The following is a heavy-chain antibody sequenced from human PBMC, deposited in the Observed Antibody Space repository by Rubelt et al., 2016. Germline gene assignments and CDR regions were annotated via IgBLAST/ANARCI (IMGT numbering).Heavy chain of an antibody. J-gene: IGHJ4*02. V-gene: IGHV3-74*01. CDR2: IHSDGSST. D-gene: IGHD3-16*01. Sequence: IHSDGSSTNYADSVKGRLTISRDNAKNTLYLQMNSLRAEDTAVYYCARGRYYYYWGQGTLVTVSS. CDR3: ARGRYYYY.